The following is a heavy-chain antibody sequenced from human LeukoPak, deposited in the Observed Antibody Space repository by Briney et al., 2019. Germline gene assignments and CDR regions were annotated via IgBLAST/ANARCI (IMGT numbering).Heavy chain of an antibody. D-gene: IGHD2-2*01. Sequence: GGSLGLSCAASGFTFSSYAMNWVRQAPGKGLEWVSGISGSGGNTYYADSVKGHFTISRDNSKNTLYVQLNSLRAEDTAVYYCAKDRYSSTTCSPDYWGQGTLVTVSS. J-gene: IGHJ4*02. V-gene: IGHV3-23*01. CDR2: ISGSGGNT. CDR3: AKDRYSSTTCSPDY. CDR1: GFTFSSYA.